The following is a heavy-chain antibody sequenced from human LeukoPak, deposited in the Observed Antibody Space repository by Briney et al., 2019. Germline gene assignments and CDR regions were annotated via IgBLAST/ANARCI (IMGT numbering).Heavy chain of an antibody. CDR1: GFTFSSYW. CDR2: IKQDGSEK. Sequence: GGSLRLSCAASGFTFSSYWMSWVRQAPGKGLEWVANIKQDGSEKYYVDSVKGRFTISRDNAKNSLYLQMNSLRAEDTAVYYCARVSLEIFGVVITYYYYYYMDVWGKGTTVTVSS. V-gene: IGHV3-7*01. CDR3: ARVSLEIFGVVITYYYYYYMDV. J-gene: IGHJ6*03. D-gene: IGHD3-3*01.